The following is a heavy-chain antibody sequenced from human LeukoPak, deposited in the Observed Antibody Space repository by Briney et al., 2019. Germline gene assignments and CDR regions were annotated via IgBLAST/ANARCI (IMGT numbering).Heavy chain of an antibody. CDR3: ARVGSDNWFDP. J-gene: IGHJ5*02. CDR1: GGSISSSSYY. V-gene: IGHV4-39*07. D-gene: IGHD5-12*01. CDR2: IYCSGST. Sequence: SETLSLTCTVSGGSISSSSYYWGWIRQPPGKGLEWIGSIYCSGSTYYNPSLKSRVTISVDTSKNQFSLKLSSVTAADTAVYYCARVGSDNWFDPWGQGTLVTVSS.